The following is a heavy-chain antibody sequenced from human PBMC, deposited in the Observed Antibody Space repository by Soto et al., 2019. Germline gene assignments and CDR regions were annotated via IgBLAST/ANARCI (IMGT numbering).Heavy chain of an antibody. CDR1: GGSISSYY. V-gene: IGHV4-59*01. J-gene: IGHJ4*02. Sequence: SETLSLTCTVSGGSISSYYWSWIRQPPGKGLEWIGYIYYSGSTSYNPSLKSRVTISVETSKNQFSLKLRSVTAADTAVYYCARAGPMTTVTVDSWGQGTLVTVSS. CDR3: ARAGPMTTVTVDS. D-gene: IGHD4-4*01. CDR2: IYYSGST.